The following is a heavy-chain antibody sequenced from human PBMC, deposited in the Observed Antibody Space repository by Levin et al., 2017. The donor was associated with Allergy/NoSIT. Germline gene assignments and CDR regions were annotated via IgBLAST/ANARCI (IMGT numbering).Heavy chain of an antibody. CDR1: GFTFSSYW. CDR2: IKQDGSEK. V-gene: IGHV3-7*01. J-gene: IGHJ4*02. CDR3: ARVMYYDYIWGSYFDY. D-gene: IGHD3-16*01. Sequence: GESLKISCAASGFTFSSYWMSWVRQAPGKGLEWVANIKQDGSEKYYVDSVKGRFTISRDNAKNSLYLQMNSLRAEDTAVYYCARVMYYDYIWGSYFDYWGQGTLVTVSS.